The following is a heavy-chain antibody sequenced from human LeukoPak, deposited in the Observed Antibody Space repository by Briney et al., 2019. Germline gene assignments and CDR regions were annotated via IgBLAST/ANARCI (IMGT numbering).Heavy chain of an antibody. CDR1: GFTFDDYA. V-gene: IGHV3-9*01. Sequence: GGSLRLSCAASGFTFDDYAMHWVRQAPGKGLEWVSGISWNSGSIGYADSVKGRFTISRDNAKNTLYLQMNSLRAEDTAVYYCAKFLEGFDYWGQGTLVTVSS. J-gene: IGHJ4*02. D-gene: IGHD3-3*01. CDR2: ISWNSGSI. CDR3: AKFLEGFDY.